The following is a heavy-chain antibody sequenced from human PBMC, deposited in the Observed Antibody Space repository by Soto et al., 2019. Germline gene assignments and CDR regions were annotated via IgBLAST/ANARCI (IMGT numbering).Heavy chain of an antibody. CDR2: INAGSTII. CDR1: GFTFSTYT. J-gene: IGHJ4*02. D-gene: IGHD1-26*01. CDR3: ARGSPPDY. V-gene: IGHV3-48*02. Sequence: EVQLVESGGGLVQHGGSLRLSCAASGFTFSTYTMNWVREVPGKGLEWLSYINAGSTIIHYADPVRGRFTISRDNARNLLFLQMNSLGDDDTAVYYCARGSPPDYWGQGTLVTVSS.